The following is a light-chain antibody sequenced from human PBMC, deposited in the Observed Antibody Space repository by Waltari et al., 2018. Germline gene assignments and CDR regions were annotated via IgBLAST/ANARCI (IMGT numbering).Light chain of an antibody. CDR1: SSAIGSYNY. Sequence: QSALTQPASVSGSPGQSITISCSGTSSAIGSYNYVSWYQQQPGKAPNLMIYEVSMRPSGVSNRFSGSKSGNTASLTISGLQAEDECDYYCCSYAGSGSTFYVFGTGTKVTVL. CDR3: CSYAGSGSTFYV. CDR2: EVS. J-gene: IGLJ1*01. V-gene: IGLV2-23*02.